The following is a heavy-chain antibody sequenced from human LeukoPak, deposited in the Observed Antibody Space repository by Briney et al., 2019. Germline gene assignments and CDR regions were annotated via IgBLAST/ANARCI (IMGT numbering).Heavy chain of an antibody. J-gene: IGHJ3*02. Sequence: GGSLRLSCAISGFTFSACELTWVRQAPGKGLEWVSYISRSGSTRYYADSVKGRFTISRGNAKNSLYLQMNSLRAEDTAVYYCARVATMVRVPLDALDIWGQGTMVSVSS. CDR3: ARVATMVRVPLDALDI. D-gene: IGHD3-10*01. V-gene: IGHV3-48*03. CDR1: GFTFSACE. CDR2: ISRSGSTR.